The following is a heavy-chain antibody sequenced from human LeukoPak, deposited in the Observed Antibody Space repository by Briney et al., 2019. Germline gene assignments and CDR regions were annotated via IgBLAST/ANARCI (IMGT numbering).Heavy chain of an antibody. CDR2: INHSGST. J-gene: IGHJ4*02. Sequence: SETLSRTCAVYGGSFSAYYWSWIRQPPGKGLEWIGEINHSGSTNYNPSLKSRVTISLDTSKNQFSLKLSSVTATDTAVYYCASTERCSTTCPLDYWGQGTLVTVSS. CDR3: ASTERCSTTCPLDY. V-gene: IGHV4-34*01. CDR1: GGSFSAYY. D-gene: IGHD2-2*01.